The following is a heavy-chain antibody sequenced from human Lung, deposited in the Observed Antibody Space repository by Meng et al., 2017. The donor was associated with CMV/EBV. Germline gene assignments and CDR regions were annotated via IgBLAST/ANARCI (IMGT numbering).Heavy chain of an antibody. Sequence: GGSXRLXCAASRFTVSSNYMTWVRQAPGKGLEWVSTIYSGGSTYYADSVKGRFNISRDNSKNTLYLQMSSLRPEDTAVYFCARVVRHLWANYYFDYWGQGTLVTVSS. V-gene: IGHV3-66*02. CDR1: RFTVSSNY. J-gene: IGHJ4*02. CDR2: IYSGGST. D-gene: IGHD1-1*01. CDR3: ARVVRHLWANYYFDY.